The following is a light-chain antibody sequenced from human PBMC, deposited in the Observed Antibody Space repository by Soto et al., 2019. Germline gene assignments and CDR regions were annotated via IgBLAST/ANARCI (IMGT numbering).Light chain of an antibody. V-gene: IGKV4-1*01. Sequence: DIVMTQSPDSLSVSLGERATINCKPSQTLLYSSNNKNYLAWLQQKPGQPPKLLIYWASTRNSGVPDRFSGSGSGTDFTLTISGLQAEDVAIYYCQQYYSVPVTFGQGTRLEIK. CDR2: WAS. J-gene: IGKJ5*01. CDR1: QTLLYSSNNKNY. CDR3: QQYYSVPVT.